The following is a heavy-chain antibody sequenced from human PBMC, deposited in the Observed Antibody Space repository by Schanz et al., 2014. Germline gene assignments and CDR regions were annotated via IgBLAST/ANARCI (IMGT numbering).Heavy chain of an antibody. Sequence: QAELVESGGGVVQPGGSLRLSCEASGFIFSNHGMNWVRQAPGKGLEWVAFIQHDGSRTYYTASLKGRFIISRDSSKNTLFLQMNSLRAEDTAVYFCARDGGRDGYNLAFDVWGQGTLVTVSS. CDR2: IQHDGSRT. J-gene: IGHJ3*01. V-gene: IGHV3-30*02. CDR1: GFIFSNHG. CDR3: ARDGGRDGYNLAFDV. D-gene: IGHD5-12*01.